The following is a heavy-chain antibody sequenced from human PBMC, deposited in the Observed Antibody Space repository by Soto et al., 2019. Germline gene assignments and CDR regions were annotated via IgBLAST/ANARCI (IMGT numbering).Heavy chain of an antibody. CDR2: IRSKANNYAT. D-gene: IGHD2-21*02. CDR3: TRHAVRYCGRHCYLLPYFDL. CDR1: GFTFSGSA. J-gene: IGHJ2*01. V-gene: IGHV3-73*01. Sequence: GGSLRLACAASGFTFSGSAVHWVRQASGKGLEWVGRIRSKANNYATVYAASVKGRFTISRDDSKNTAYLQMNSLKTEDTAVYYCTRHAVRYCGRHCYLLPYFDLWGRGTLVTVSS.